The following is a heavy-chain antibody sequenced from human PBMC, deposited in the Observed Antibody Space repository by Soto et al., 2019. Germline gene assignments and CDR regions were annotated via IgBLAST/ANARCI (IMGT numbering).Heavy chain of an antibody. CDR2: MNPNSGNT. Sequence: XSVKVSCNASGYTFTSYDINWVRQSTGQGLEWMGWMNPNSGNTGYAQKFQGRVTMTRNTSISTAYMEMSSLRSEDTAVYYCARAPLLPDYWGQGTLVTVSS. CDR1: GYTFTSYD. J-gene: IGHJ4*02. V-gene: IGHV1-8*01. CDR3: ARAPLLPDY.